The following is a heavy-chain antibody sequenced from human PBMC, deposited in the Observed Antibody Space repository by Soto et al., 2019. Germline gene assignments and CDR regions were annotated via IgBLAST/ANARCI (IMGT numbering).Heavy chain of an antibody. CDR1: GASISSDDYY. J-gene: IGHJ6*02. CDR3: AREVNNYYGMDV. V-gene: IGHV4-30-4*01. CDR2: ISYSGST. Sequence: QVQLQESGPGLVKPSQTLSLTCSISGASISSDDYYWSWFRQPPGKGLEWIGYISYSGSTYYNPSLKSLITISVATSKTQFSLILSSVTAADTAVFYCAREVNNYYGMDVWGQGTTVTGSS.